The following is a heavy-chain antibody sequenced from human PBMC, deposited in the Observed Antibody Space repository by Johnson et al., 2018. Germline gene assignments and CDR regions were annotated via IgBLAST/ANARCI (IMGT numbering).Heavy chain of an antibody. J-gene: IGHJ5*02. CDR1: GGSISSYY. D-gene: IGHD6-13*01. CDR3: AGDKAAAGTDGFDP. V-gene: IGHV4-59*01. CDR2: IYYSGNT. Sequence: QVQLQESGPGLVKPSETLSLTCTVSGGSISSYYWSWIRQPPGKGLEWIGYIYYSGNTNYNPSLKSRVTISIDTSKNQFSLRLSSVTAGDPAVYYCAGDKAAAGTDGFDPWGQGTLGTVPS.